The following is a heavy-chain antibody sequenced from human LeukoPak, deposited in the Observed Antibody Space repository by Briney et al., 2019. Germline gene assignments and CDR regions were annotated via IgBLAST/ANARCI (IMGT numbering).Heavy chain of an antibody. Sequence: GGSLRLSCAASGFTFSSYSMNWVRQAPGMGLEWVSAISGSDDRTWYADSVKGRFTISRGNSKNTLYLQMNSLRAEDTAMYYCAKEKTGGWPFDYWGQGVLVTVSS. CDR2: ISGSDDRT. D-gene: IGHD6-19*01. J-gene: IGHJ4*02. CDR1: GFTFSSYS. CDR3: AKEKTGGWPFDY. V-gene: IGHV3-23*01.